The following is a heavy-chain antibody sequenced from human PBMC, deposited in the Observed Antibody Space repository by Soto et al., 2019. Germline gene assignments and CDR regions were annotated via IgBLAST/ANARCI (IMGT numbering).Heavy chain of an antibody. CDR2: IKADGSER. CDR1: GFTFTNYW. D-gene: IGHD1-1*01. Sequence: EVQLVESGGGFVQPGGSLRLSCAASGFTFTNYWMSWVRQAPGKELEWVANIKADGSERYYVDSVKGRFTISRDNAENSLYLQMSSLRGEDTAVYYCAREGLTTGSYFDYWGQGTLVTVSS. J-gene: IGHJ4*02. CDR3: AREGLTTGSYFDY. V-gene: IGHV3-7*01.